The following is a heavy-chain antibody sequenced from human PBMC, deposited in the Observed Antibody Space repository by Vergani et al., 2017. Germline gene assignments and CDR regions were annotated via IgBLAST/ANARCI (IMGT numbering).Heavy chain of an antibody. CDR2: IDPSDSYT. V-gene: IGHV5-10-1*03. D-gene: IGHD2-15*01. CDR1: GYSFTSYW. CDR3: ARQWDIVVVVAATDYYYGMDV. J-gene: IGHJ6*02. Sequence: EVQLVQSGAEVKKPGESLRISCKGSGYSFTSYWISWVRQMPGKGLEWMGRIDPSDSYTNYSPSFQGHVTISADKSISTAYLQWRSLKASDTAMYYCARQWDIVVVVAATDYYYGMDVWGQGTTVTVSS.